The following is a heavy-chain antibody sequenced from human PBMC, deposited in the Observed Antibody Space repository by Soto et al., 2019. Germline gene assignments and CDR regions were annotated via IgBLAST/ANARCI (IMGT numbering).Heavy chain of an antibody. CDR1: GYTFTGHY. Sequence: ASVKVSCKASGYTFTGHYIHWVRQAPEQGPEWMGEIGPESGATRYAEKFQGRVTMTRDTSITTVYMELKNLSPDDTAVYYCGRGRSGQIVVFYWGQGTPVPVSP. CDR2: IGPESGAT. D-gene: IGHD3-22*01. CDR3: GRGRSGQIVVFY. J-gene: IGHJ4*02. V-gene: IGHV1-2*02.